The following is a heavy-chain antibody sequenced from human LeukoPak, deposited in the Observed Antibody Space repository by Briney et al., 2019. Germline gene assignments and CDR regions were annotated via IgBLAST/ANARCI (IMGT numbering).Heavy chain of an antibody. Sequence: ASVKVSYKASGYTFTGYYMHWVRQAPGQGLEWMGWINPNSGGTNYAQKFQGRVTMTRDTSISTAYMELSRLRSDDTAVYYCARDEPYSSGWHFDYWGQGTLVTVSS. V-gene: IGHV1-2*02. CDR1: GYTFTGYY. D-gene: IGHD6-19*01. CDR3: ARDEPYSSGWHFDY. CDR2: INPNSGGT. J-gene: IGHJ4*02.